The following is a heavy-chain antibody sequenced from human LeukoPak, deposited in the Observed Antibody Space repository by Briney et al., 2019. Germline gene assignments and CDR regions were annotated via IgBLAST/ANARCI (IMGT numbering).Heavy chain of an antibody. J-gene: IGHJ4*02. Sequence: GGSLRLSCAASGFTFSSYSMNWVRQAPGKGLEWVSSISSSSSYIYYADSVKGRFTISRDNAKNSLYLQMNSLRAEDTAVYYCARVEEGSGSYFDYWGQGTLVTVSS. CDR3: ARVEEGSGSYFDY. D-gene: IGHD3-10*01. CDR2: ISSSSSYI. CDR1: GFTFSSYS. V-gene: IGHV3-21*01.